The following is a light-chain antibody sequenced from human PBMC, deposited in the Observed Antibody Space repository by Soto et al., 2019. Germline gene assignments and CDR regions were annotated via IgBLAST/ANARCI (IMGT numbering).Light chain of an antibody. CDR2: GTS. CDR1: QTVSNNY. V-gene: IGKV3-20*01. CDR3: QQCFWHWT. J-gene: IGKJ1*01. Sequence: ETVLTQSPGSLSLSLGDRATVSCRASQTVSNNYLAWYQQKPGQAPRLLIYGTSNRATGIPDRFSGSGSGTEFTLSITSLQPDDFATYYCQQCFWHWTFGQGTKVDIK.